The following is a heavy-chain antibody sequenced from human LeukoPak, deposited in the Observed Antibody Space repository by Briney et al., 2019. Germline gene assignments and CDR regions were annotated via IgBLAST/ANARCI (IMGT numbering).Heavy chain of an antibody. V-gene: IGHV4-4*02. D-gene: IGHD5-24*01. Sequence: GSLRLSCAASGFTFSSYAMSWVRQAPGKGLEWIGEIYHSENTNYNPSLKSRVTISVDKSKNQFSLKLSSVTAADTAVYYWGRGGGGGYNLDHWGQGTLVTVSS. CDR3: GRGGGGGYNLDH. CDR2: IYHSENT. J-gene: IGHJ4*02. CDR1: GFTFSSYAM.